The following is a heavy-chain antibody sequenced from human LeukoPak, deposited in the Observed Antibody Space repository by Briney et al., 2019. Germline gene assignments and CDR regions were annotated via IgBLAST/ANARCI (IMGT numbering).Heavy chain of an antibody. D-gene: IGHD7-27*01. CDR3: ALVTLTGWTFGP. Sequence: SETLSLTCAVYGGSFSGYYWSWIRQPPGKGLEWIGEVNHRGSTNYNPSLKSRVTISVDTSKAHLSLKLTSVTAADTAVYYCALVTLTGWTFGPWGQGTLVTVSS. J-gene: IGHJ5*02. CDR2: VNHRGST. CDR1: GGSFSGYY. V-gene: IGHV4-34*01.